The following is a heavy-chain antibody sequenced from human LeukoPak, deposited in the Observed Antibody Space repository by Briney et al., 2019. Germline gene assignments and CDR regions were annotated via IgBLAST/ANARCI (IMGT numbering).Heavy chain of an antibody. D-gene: IGHD5-12*01. CDR1: GGTFSSYA. CDR3: ATGLPLYYFDY. Sequence: ASVKVSCKASGGTFSSYAISCVRQAPGQGLEWMGGIIPIFGTANYAQKFQGRVTITADESTSTAYMELSSLRSEDTAVYYCATGLPLYYFDYWGQGTLVTVSS. CDR2: IIPIFGTA. V-gene: IGHV1-69*13. J-gene: IGHJ4*02.